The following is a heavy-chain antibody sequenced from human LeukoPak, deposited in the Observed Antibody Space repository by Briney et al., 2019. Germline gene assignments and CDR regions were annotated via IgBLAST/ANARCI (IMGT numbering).Heavy chain of an antibody. CDR3: ARVPDIAAAVDY. J-gene: IGHJ4*02. V-gene: IGHV3-33*08. D-gene: IGHD6-13*01. Sequence: GGSLRLSCAASGFTFSSYAMSWVRQAPGKGLEWVAVIWYDGSNKYYADSVKGRFTISRDNSKNTLYLQMNSLRAEDTAVYYCARVPDIAAAVDYWGQGTLVTVSS. CDR2: IWYDGSNK. CDR1: GFTFSSYA.